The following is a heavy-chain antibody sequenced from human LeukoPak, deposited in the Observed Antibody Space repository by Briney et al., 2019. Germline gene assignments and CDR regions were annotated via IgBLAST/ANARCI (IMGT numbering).Heavy chain of an antibody. CDR2: ISGSGGST. CDR1: GFTFSSYA. V-gene: IGHV3-23*01. J-gene: IGHJ4*02. D-gene: IGHD3-22*01. CDR3: AKVLMIVVVSSPVDY. Sequence: GGSLRLSCAASGFTFSSYAMSWVRQAPGKGLEWVSAISGSGGSTYYADSVKGRFTISRDNSKNTLYLQMNSLRAEDTAVYYCAKVLMIVVVSSPVDYWGQGTLVTVSS.